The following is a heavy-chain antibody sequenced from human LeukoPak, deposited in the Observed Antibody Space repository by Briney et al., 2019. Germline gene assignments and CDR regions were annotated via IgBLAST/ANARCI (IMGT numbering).Heavy chain of an antibody. CDR2: VHHSGGT. J-gene: IGHJ4*02. D-gene: IGHD6-13*01. Sequence: PSETLSLTCTVSGGSITSNHWSWVRQPPGKGLEWIGQVHHSGGTSYNPSLRSRVTISIDTSKNQFSLKLSSVTAADTAVYYCARERYSSSWEPDYFDYWGQGTLVTVSS. CDR1: GGSITSNH. V-gene: IGHV4-59*13. CDR3: ARERYSSSWEPDYFDY.